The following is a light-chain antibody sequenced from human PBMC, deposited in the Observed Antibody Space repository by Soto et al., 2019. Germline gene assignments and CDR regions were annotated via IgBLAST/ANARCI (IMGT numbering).Light chain of an antibody. J-gene: IGKJ4*01. CDR1: QSFSSTY. CDR2: AAS. Sequence: EIVLTQSPGTLSLSPGERATLSCRASQSFSSTYLAWYQQKPGQAPRLLIYAASSRATGIPDRFSGSGSGTDFTLTINRLEPEDFAVYYCQQYGSSPLTFGGGTKVEI. V-gene: IGKV3-20*01. CDR3: QQYGSSPLT.